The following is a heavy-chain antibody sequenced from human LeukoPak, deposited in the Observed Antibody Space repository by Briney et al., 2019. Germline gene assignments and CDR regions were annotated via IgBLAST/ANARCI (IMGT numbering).Heavy chain of an antibody. V-gene: IGHV4-59*08. CDR1: GGSISSYY. Sequence: PSETLSLTCTVSGGSISSYYWSWIRQPPGKGLEWIGYIYYSGSTNYNPSLKSRVTISVDTSKNQFSLKLSSVTAADTAVYYCARQGPWELSADYWGQGTLVTVSS. J-gene: IGHJ4*02. CDR2: IYYSGST. D-gene: IGHD3-16*02. CDR3: ARQGPWELSADY.